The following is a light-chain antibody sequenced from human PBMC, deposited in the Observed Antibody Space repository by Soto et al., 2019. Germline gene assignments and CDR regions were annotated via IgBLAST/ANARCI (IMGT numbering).Light chain of an antibody. Sequence: EIVLTQSPGTLSLSPGERATLSCRAGQSVSSSYLAWYQQKPGQAPRLLIYGAASRATGIPDRFSGSGSGTDFTLTISRLEPEEFAVYYCQQYCSSPQTFGQGTKVDIK. CDR1: QSVSSSY. J-gene: IGKJ1*01. CDR2: GAA. V-gene: IGKV3-20*01. CDR3: QQYCSSPQT.